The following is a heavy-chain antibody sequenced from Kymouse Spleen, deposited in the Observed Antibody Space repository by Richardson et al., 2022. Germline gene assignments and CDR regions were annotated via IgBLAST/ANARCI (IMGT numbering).Heavy chain of an antibody. Sequence: EVQLVESGGGLVQPGGSLKLSCAASGFTFSGSAMHWVRQASGKGLEWVGRIRSKANSYATAYAASVKGRFTISRDDSKNTAYLQMNSLKTEDTAVYYCTRLTGAHAFDIWGQGTMVTVSS. J-gene: IGHJ3*02. CDR3: TRLTGAHAFDI. V-gene: IGHV3-73*02. D-gene: IGHD7-27*02. CDR1: GFTFSGSA. CDR2: IRSKANSYAT.